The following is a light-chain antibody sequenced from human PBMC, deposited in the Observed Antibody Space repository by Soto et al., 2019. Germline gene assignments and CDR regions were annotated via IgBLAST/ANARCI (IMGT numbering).Light chain of an antibody. CDR3: SSFTSSTSYV. Sequence: QSVLTQPASVSGSPGQSITISCTGTSSDVGAYNYVSWYQHHPGKAPKLMIHDVSNRPSGISDRFSGSKSGNTASLTISGLQAEDEADYYCSSFTSSTSYVFGTGTKVTVL. V-gene: IGLV2-14*03. J-gene: IGLJ1*01. CDR2: DVS. CDR1: SSDVGAYNY.